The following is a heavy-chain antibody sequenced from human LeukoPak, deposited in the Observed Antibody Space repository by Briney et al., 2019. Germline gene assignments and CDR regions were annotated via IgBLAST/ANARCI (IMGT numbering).Heavy chain of an antibody. CDR2: IYTSGST. J-gene: IGHJ4*02. Sequence: SQTLSLTCTVSGGSISSGSYYLSWIRQPAGKGLEWIGRIYTSGSTNYNPSLKSRVTISVDTSKNQFSLKLSSVTAADTAVYYCAREGLGNSFADYWGQGTLVTVSS. CDR3: AREGLGNSFADY. V-gene: IGHV4-61*02. D-gene: IGHD4-23*01. CDR1: GGSISSGSYY.